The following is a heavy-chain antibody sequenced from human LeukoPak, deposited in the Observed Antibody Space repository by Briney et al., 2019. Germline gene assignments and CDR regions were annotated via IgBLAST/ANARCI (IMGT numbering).Heavy chain of an antibody. Sequence: GGSLRLSCAASGFTFSSYAMSWVRQASGKGLEWVGRIRSKANSYATAYAGWVKGMFTISRDEANKEACQQINSLKTEGTAVYYCTAGQGWDNWFHPWGQGTLVTVSS. CDR2: IRSKANSYAT. J-gene: IGHJ5*02. V-gene: IGHV3-73*01. CDR3: TAGQGWDNWFHP. CDR1: GFTFSSYA. D-gene: IGHD1-26*01.